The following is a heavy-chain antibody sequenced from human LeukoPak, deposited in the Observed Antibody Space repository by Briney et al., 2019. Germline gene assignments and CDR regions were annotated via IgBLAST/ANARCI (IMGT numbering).Heavy chain of an antibody. J-gene: IGHJ4*01. V-gene: IGHV3-23*01. Sequence: GGSLTLSCAASGFTFSSYAMSWVRQAPGKGLEWVAAISGSGGSTYYADSLKGGFTISRDNSKNTLYLQMNSLRAQNTGVYYCAKESNCRGLTCFDYWGQATLVTAS. CDR2: ISGSGGST. CDR1: GFTFSSYA. D-gene: IGHD2-15*01. CDR3: AKESNCRGLTCFDY.